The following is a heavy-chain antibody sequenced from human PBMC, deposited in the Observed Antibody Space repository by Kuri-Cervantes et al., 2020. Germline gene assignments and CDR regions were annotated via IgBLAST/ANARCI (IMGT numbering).Heavy chain of an antibody. Sequence: SETLSLTCAVSGGSISSGGYSWSWIRQPPGKGLEWIGYIYHSGSTYYNPSLKSRVTISVDRSKNQFSLKLSSVTAADTAVYYCARDDEWGGLHWGQGTLVTVSS. J-gene: IGHJ4*02. CDR3: ARDDEWGGLH. D-gene: IGHD1-26*01. CDR1: GGSISSGGYS. CDR2: IYHSGST. V-gene: IGHV4-30-2*01.